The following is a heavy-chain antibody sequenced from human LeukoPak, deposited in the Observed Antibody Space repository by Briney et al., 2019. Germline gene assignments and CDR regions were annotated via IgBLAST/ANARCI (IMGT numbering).Heavy chain of an antibody. J-gene: IGHJ4*02. CDR2: IYSAGNT. Sequence: GGSLRLSCAASGFTVSSNYMSWVRQAPGKGLEWVSVIYSAGNTYYADSVKGRFTMSRDNSKNTLHLQMNSLRAEDTAVYYCARASDWNYDDWGQGTLVTVSS. CDR3: ARASDWNYDD. V-gene: IGHV3-66*01. CDR1: GFTVSSNY. D-gene: IGHD1-7*01.